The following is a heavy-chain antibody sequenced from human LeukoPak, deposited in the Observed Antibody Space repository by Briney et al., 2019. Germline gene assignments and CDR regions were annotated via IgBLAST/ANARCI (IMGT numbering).Heavy chain of an antibody. V-gene: IGHV4-31*03. J-gene: IGHJ4*02. CDR2: IYYSGST. Sequence: SETLSLTCTVSGGSISSGGYYWSWIRQHPGKGLEWIGYIYYSGSTYYNPSLKSRVTLSVDTSKNQFSLKLSSVTAADTAVYYCARYMVRGVIGDYWGQGTLVTVSS. CDR1: GGSISSGGYY. CDR3: ARYMVRGVIGDY. D-gene: IGHD3-10*01.